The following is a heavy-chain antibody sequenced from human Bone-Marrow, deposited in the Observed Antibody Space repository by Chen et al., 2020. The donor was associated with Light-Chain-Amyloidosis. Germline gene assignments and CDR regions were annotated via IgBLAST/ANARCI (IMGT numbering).Heavy chain of an antibody. J-gene: IGHJ3*02. CDR2: SRGGGGSE. CDR3: AKDIPYDDILPGYPADAFDI. V-gene: IGHV3-23*04. Sequence: EVQLVESGGGLVQPGGSLRLSCAAAGFSFSSYAMSWVRQEPGKGLEWVAPSRGGGGSEYSGDSVKGRLTISSYNSKNALFLQSNSLRAEDTAVYYCAKDIPYDDILPGYPADAFDIWGQGTMVTVSS. D-gene: IGHD3-9*01. CDR1: GFSFSSYA.